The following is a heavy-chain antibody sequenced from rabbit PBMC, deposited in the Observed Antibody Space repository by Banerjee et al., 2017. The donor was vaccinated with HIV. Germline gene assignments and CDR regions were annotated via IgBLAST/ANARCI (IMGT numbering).Heavy chain of an antibody. V-gene: IGHV1S40*01. CDR3: TRSSDWGAKSHL. D-gene: IGHD4-1*01. J-gene: IGHJ4*01. CDR2: IYAGSSGST. CDR1: GFSFSSSYW. Sequence: QSLEESGGDLVKPGASLTLTCTASGFSFSSSYWICWVRQAPGKGLEWIACIYAGSSGSTYYASWAKGRFTISKTSSTTVTLQLNSLTAADTATYFCTRSSDWGAKSHLWGPGTLVTVS.